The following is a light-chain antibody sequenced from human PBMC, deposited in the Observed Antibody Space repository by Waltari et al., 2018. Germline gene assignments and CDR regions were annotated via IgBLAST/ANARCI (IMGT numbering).Light chain of an antibody. CDR3: QVWDSSSDHPL. J-gene: IGLJ2*01. CDR2: YDS. Sequence: SYDVTQPRSVSVSPGQTARITCGGDNIGSKNVRWYQQKPAQAPVLVIYYDSDRPSGIPERFSGSNSGNTATLTISGVEAGDEADYYCQVWDSSSDHPLFGGGTRLTVL. CDR1: NIGSKN. V-gene: IGLV3-21*01.